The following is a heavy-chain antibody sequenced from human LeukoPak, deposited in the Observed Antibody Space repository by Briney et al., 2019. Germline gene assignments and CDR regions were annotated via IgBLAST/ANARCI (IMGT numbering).Heavy chain of an antibody. CDR1: GGTFSSYA. J-gene: IGHJ4*02. D-gene: IGHD4-17*01. V-gene: IGHV1-69*13. CDR3: ARDPSLGDYGDFYDY. Sequence: SVKVSCKASGGTFSSYAISWVRQAPGQGLEWMGGIIPIFGTANYAQKFQGRVTITADESTSTAYMELSSLRSEDTAVYYCARDPSLGDYGDFYDYWGQGTLVTVSS. CDR2: IIPIFGTA.